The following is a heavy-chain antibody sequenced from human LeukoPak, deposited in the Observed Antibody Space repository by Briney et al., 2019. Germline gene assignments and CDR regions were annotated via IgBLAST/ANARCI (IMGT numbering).Heavy chain of an antibody. CDR2: INHSGST. CDR3: ARSASYLVGHDY. J-gene: IGHJ4*02. CDR1: GGSFSGYY. Sequence: SETLSLTCAVYGGSFSGYYWSWIRQPPGKGLEWIGEINHSGSTNYNPSLKSRVTISVDTSKNQFSLKLSSVTAADTAMYYCARSASYLVGHDYWGQGTLVTVSS. D-gene: IGHD1-26*01. V-gene: IGHV4-34*01.